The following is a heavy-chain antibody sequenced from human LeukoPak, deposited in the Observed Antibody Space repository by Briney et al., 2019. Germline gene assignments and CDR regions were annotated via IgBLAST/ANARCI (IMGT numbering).Heavy chain of an antibody. J-gene: IGHJ4*02. CDR3: ARGRTDSSGFYDYYFDY. V-gene: IGHV1-46*01. CDR1: GYTFTSYY. Sequence: ASVKVSCKASGYTFTSYYMHWVRQAPGQGLEWMGIINSSGGSTSYAQKFQGRVTMTRDTSTSTVYMELSSLRSEDTAVYYCARGRTDSSGFYDYYFDYWGQGTLVTVSS. D-gene: IGHD3-22*01. CDR2: INSSGGST.